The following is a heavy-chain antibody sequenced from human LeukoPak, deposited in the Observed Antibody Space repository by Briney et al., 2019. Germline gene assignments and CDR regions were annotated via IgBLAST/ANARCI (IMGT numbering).Heavy chain of an antibody. CDR2: ISGSNSYI. CDR1: GFTFSSYT. J-gene: IGHJ4*02. D-gene: IGHD1-1*01. Sequence: MPGGSLRLSCAASGFTFSSYTMHWIRRAPGKGLEWVSSISGSNSYIFYADSVKGRFTVSRDNAKDSLYLQMNSLRAEDTAVYYCARALTTLTYEGYWGQGTLVTVSS. V-gene: IGHV3-21*01. CDR3: ARALTTLTYEGY.